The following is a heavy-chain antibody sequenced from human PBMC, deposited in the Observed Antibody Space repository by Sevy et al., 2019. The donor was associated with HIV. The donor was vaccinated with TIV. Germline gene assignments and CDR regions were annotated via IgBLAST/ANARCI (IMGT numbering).Heavy chain of an antibody. V-gene: IGHV3-33*01. Sequence: GGSLRLSCAGSGFTPSTYGIHWVRQAPGKGLEWVAVIGYDGNNKYYADSVKGRFTISRDNSKNTLFLQMDSLRAEDTAVYYCARDPRMYGDYLLAYFDYWGQGALVTVSS. CDR3: ARDPRMYGDYLLAYFDY. J-gene: IGHJ4*02. D-gene: IGHD2-8*01. CDR1: GFTPSTYG. CDR2: IGYDGNNK.